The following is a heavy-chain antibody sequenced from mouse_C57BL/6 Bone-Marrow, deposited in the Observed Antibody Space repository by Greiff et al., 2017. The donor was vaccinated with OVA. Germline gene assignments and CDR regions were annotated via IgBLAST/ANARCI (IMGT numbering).Heavy chain of an antibody. Sequence: QVQLQQPGTELVKPGASVKLSCKASGYTFTSYWMHWVKQRPGQGLEWIGNINPSNGGTNYNEKFKSKATLTVDKSSSTAYMQLSSLTSEDSVVYVCARSDSGSSPHWYFDVWGTGTTVTVSS. J-gene: IGHJ1*03. CDR3: ARSDSGSSPHWYFDV. CDR2: INPSNGGT. V-gene: IGHV1-53*01. D-gene: IGHD1-1*01. CDR1: GYTFTSYW.